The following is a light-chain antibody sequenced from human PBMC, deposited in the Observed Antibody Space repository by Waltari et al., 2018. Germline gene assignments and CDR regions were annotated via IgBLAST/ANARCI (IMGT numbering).Light chain of an antibody. CDR1: SLRSYY. CDR3: HSRDASGVAGS. Sequence: SSELTQDPAVSVAMGQTVRITCQGDSLRSYYASWYQQRPGQAPILVIYDKNNRPSGVPDRSPGSSSHNTGSLTITGAQAEDEASYYCHSRDASGVAGSVGGGTKLTVL. V-gene: IGLV3-19*01. CDR2: DKN. J-gene: IGLJ2*01.